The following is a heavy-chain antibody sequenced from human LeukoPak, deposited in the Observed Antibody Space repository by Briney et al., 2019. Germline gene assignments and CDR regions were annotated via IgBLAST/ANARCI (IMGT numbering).Heavy chain of an antibody. Sequence: PGGSLRLSCAASGFTFSSYEMNWVRQAPGKGLEWVSYISSSGSTIYYADSVKGRFTISRDNAKNSLYLQMNSLRAEDTAVYYCARDVIDYYDSSGSSGTFDYWGQGTLVTVSS. CDR2: ISSSGSTI. V-gene: IGHV3-48*03. CDR1: GFTFSSYE. J-gene: IGHJ4*02. D-gene: IGHD3-22*01. CDR3: ARDVIDYYDSSGSSGTFDY.